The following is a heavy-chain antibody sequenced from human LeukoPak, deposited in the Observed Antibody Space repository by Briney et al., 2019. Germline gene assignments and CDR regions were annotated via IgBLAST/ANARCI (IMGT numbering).Heavy chain of an antibody. CDR3: ARMGHDILVPSGMDV. CDR1: GFTFSSYA. CDR2: ISYDGSNK. V-gene: IGHV3-30-3*01. J-gene: IGHJ6*02. Sequence: PGRSLRLSCAASGFTFSSYAMHWVRQAPGKGLEWVAVISYDGSNKYYADSVKGRFTISRDNAKNTLYVQMNSLRAEDTAVYYCARMGHDILVPSGMDVWGQGTTVAVSS. D-gene: IGHD1-1*01.